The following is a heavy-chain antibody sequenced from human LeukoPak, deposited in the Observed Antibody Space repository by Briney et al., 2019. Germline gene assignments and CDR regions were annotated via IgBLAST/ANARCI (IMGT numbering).Heavy chain of an antibody. CDR1: GGSISSGSYY. D-gene: IGHD3-3*01. Sequence: PSETLSLTCTVSGGSISSGSYYWSWIRQPAGKGLEWIGRIYTSGSTKYNPSLKSRVTIAVDTSKNQFSLKLRSVTAADTAVYYCARAPDQNYDFWSGHPRNWFDPWGQGTLVTVSS. CDR3: ARAPDQNYDFWSGHPRNWFDP. V-gene: IGHV4-61*02. CDR2: IYTSGST. J-gene: IGHJ5*02.